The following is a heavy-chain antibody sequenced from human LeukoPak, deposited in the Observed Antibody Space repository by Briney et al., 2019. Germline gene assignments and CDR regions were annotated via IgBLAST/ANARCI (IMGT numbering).Heavy chain of an antibody. Sequence: GGSLRLSCAASGFTFSSYAMSWVRQAPGKGLEWVSAISGSGGSTYYAESVKGRFTISRDNSKNMLYLQMNSLRAEDTAVYYCAREGGDSMVQGVIADWGQGTLVTVSS. CDR3: AREGGDSMVQGVIAD. V-gene: IGHV3-23*01. J-gene: IGHJ4*02. D-gene: IGHD3-10*01. CDR1: GFTFSSYA. CDR2: ISGSGGST.